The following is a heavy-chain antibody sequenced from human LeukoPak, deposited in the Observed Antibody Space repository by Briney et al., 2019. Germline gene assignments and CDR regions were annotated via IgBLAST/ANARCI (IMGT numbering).Heavy chain of an antibody. CDR2: MYYNGLT. V-gene: IGHV4-39*01. D-gene: IGHD5-12*01. CDR3: ARHFSSGYDYFDY. CDR1: GASISSRSNLY. Sequence: SETLSLTCTVSGASISSRSNLYWGWIRQPPGKGLEYIGSMYYNGLTYYHPPLQSRITISADTSKNQFSLKLTTVTAADTAVYYCARHFSSGYDYFDYWGQGTLVSVSS. J-gene: IGHJ4*02.